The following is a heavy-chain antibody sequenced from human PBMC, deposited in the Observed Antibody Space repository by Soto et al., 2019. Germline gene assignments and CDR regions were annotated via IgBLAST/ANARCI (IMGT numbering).Heavy chain of an antibody. D-gene: IGHD3-9*01. Sequence: GASVKVSCKASGYTFIDYYMHWVRQAPGQGFEWMGRISPRSGGTDYAQKFQGRVTMTWDTSLNTAYMELSSLISEDTAVYYCARPPGYISDWYYFDLWGQGTLVTVSS. CDR2: ISPRSGGT. CDR1: GYTFIDYY. CDR3: ARPPGYISDWYYFDL. J-gene: IGHJ4*02. V-gene: IGHV1-2*02.